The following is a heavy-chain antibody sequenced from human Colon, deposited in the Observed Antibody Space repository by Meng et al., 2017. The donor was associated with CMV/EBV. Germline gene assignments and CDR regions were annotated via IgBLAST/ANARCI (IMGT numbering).Heavy chain of an antibody. CDR3: TTLLRGF. CDR1: GFTFTNAA. J-gene: IGHJ4*02. CDR2: IKSKIDGGKI. D-gene: IGHD2-15*01. Sequence: LRLSCAASGFTFTNAAMTWVRQASGKGLEWIGRIKSKIDGGKIDYAAPVRGRFAISRDDSKATVNLQIDTLEIEDTGMYYCTTLLRGFWGQGTLVTVSS. V-gene: IGHV3-15*01.